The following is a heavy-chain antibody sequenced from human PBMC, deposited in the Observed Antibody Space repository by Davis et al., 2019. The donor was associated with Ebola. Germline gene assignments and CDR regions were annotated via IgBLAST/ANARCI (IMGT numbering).Heavy chain of an antibody. Sequence: GESLKTSRAAPGFTFSGSAMHWVRQASGKGLEWVGRIRSKANSYATAYAASVKGRFTISRDDSKNTAYLQMNSLKTEDTAVYYCTSTLDGDYVDYWGQGTLVTVSS. J-gene: IGHJ4*02. CDR3: TSTLDGDYVDY. CDR1: GFTFSGSA. D-gene: IGHD4-17*01. V-gene: IGHV3-73*01. CDR2: IRSKANSYAT.